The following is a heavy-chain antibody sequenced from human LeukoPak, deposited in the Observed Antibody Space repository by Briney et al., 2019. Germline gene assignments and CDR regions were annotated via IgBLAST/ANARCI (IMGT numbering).Heavy chain of an antibody. J-gene: IGHJ4*02. V-gene: IGHV4-30-2*01. D-gene: IGHD6-19*01. Sequence: SETLSLTCAVSGGSISSGGYSWSWIRQPPGKGLEWIGYIYHSGSTYYNPSLKSRVTISVDRSKNQFSLKLSSVTAADTAVYYCARDPVAGTVSYFDYWGQGTLVTVSS. CDR2: IYHSGST. CDR3: ARDPVAGTVSYFDY. CDR1: GGSISSGGYS.